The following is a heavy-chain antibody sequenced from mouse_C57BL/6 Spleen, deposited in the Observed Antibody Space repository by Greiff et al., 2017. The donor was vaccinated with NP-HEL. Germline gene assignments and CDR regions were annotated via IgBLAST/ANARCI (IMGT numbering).Heavy chain of an antibody. J-gene: IGHJ4*01. CDR2: IDPEDGET. V-gene: IGHV14-2*01. CDR1: GFNIKDYY. CDR3: ARPSLLFYAMDY. Sequence: EVQLQQSGAELVKPGASVKLSCTASGFNIKDYYMHWVKQRTEQGLEWIGSIDPEDGETQYAPKFQGKATITADKSSNTASRQLSSLTSEDTAVYYCARPSLLFYAMDYWGQGTSVTVSS. D-gene: IGHD2-1*01.